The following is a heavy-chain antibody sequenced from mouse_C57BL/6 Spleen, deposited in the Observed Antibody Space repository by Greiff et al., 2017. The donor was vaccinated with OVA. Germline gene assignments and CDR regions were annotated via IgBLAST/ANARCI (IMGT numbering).Heavy chain of an antibody. D-gene: IGHD2-3*01. Sequence: EVQLQQSGGGLVKPGGSLKLSCAASGFTFSDYGMHWVRQAPEKGLEWVAYISSGSSTIYYADTVKGRFTISRDNAKTTLFLQMTSLRSEDTAMYYCARDGYYYAMDYWGQGTSVTVSS. CDR1: GFTFSDYG. CDR3: ARDGYYYAMDY. V-gene: IGHV5-17*01. J-gene: IGHJ4*01. CDR2: ISSGSSTI.